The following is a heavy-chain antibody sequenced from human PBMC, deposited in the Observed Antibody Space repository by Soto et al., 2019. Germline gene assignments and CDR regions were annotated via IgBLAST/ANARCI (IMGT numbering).Heavy chain of an antibody. J-gene: IGHJ4*02. CDR1: GFTVSSNY. Sequence: PGGSLRLSCAASGFTVSSNYMSWVRQAPGKGLEWVSVIYSGGSTYYADSVKGRFTISRDNSKNTLYLQMNSLRAEDTAVYYCAREDSYGYEYYFDYWGQGTLVTVSS. V-gene: IGHV3-66*01. D-gene: IGHD5-18*01. CDR2: IYSGGST. CDR3: AREDSYGYEYYFDY.